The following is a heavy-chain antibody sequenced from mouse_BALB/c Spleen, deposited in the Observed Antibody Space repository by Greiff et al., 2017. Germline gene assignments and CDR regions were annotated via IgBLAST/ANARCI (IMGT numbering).Heavy chain of an antibody. J-gene: IGHJ4*01. CDR1: GFSLTGYG. CDR2: IWGDGST. V-gene: IGHV2-6-7*01. D-gene: IGHD2-10*02. Sequence: VQLKESGPGLVAPSQSLSITCTVSGFSLTGYGVNWVRQPPGKGLEWLGMIWGDGSTDYNSALTSRLSISKDNSKRQVFLKMNSLQTDDTARYYCARYGVAMEYWGEGASVTVSS. CDR3: ARYGVAMEY.